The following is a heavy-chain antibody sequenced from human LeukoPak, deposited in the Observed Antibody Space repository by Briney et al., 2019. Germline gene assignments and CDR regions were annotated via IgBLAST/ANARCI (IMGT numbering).Heavy chain of an antibody. CDR2: ISSTSSYI. J-gene: IGHJ4*02. CDR1: GFTFSSYN. Sequence: PGGSLRLSCAASGFTFSSYNMNWVRQAPGKGLEWVSSISSTSSYIYYADSVKGRFTISRDNAKNSLYLQMNSLRAEDRAVYYCARVHYYDSSGYSHWGQGTLVTVCS. CDR3: ARVHYYDSSGYSH. D-gene: IGHD3-22*01. V-gene: IGHV3-21*01.